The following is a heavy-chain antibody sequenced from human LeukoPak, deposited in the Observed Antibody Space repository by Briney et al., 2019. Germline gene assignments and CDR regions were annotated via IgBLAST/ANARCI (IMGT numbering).Heavy chain of an antibody. CDR2: ISSSSSYI. D-gene: IGHD1-26*01. V-gene: IGHV3-21*01. CDR1: GFTFSSYS. J-gene: IGHJ4*02. CDR3: AKDDSGSYYYFDY. Sequence: GGSLRLSCAASGFTFSSYSMNWVRQAPGKGLEWVSSISSSSSYIYYADSVKGRFTISGDNSKNTLYLQMNSLRAEDTAVYYCAKDDSGSYYYFDYWGQGTLVTVSS.